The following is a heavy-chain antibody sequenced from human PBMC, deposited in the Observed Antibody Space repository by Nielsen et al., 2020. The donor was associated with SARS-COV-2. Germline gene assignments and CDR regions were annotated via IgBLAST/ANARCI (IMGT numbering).Heavy chain of an antibody. J-gene: IGHJ4*02. CDR3: ARDRLNHYDNSGFYYYY. Sequence: SVKVSCKASGGIFSSYVISWVRQAPGQGLEWMGGIIPMLGAANYAQKFQGRVTITADESTSTAYMELSSLRSEDAAVYYCARDRLNHYDNSGFYYYYWGQGTLVTVSS. D-gene: IGHD3-22*01. CDR2: IIPMLGAA. CDR1: GGIFSSYV. V-gene: IGHV1-69*13.